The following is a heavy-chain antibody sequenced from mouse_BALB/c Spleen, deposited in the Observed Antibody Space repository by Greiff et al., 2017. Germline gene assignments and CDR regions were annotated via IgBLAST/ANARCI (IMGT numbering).Heavy chain of an antibody. CDR1: GFSLTSYG. V-gene: IGHV2-5-1*01. CDR2: IWRGGST. Sequence: VKLVESGPSLVQPSQSLSITCTVSGFSLTSYGVHWVRQSPGKGLEWLGVIWRGGSTDYNAAFMSRLSITKDNSKSQVFFKMNSLQADDTAIYYCAKNSGGMDYWGQGTSVTVSS. J-gene: IGHJ4*01. CDR3: AKNSGGMDY.